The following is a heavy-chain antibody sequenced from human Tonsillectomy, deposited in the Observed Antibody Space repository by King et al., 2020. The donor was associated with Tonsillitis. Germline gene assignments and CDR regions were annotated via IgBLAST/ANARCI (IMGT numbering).Heavy chain of an antibody. D-gene: IGHD3-3*01. Sequence: VQLVESGGGLVQPGRSLRLSCTASGFTCVDYAMSGVRQAPGKGLEGVGLFRSKAYGGRTDYAASVKGRFTISRDDSKRIAYLQMDSLKTEDTAVYSCSREVRGIWSGYYHSDYWGQGTLVTVSS. CDR3: SREVRGIWSGYYHSDY. CDR2: FRSKAYGGRT. CDR1: GFTCVDYA. J-gene: IGHJ4*02. V-gene: IGHV3-49*04.